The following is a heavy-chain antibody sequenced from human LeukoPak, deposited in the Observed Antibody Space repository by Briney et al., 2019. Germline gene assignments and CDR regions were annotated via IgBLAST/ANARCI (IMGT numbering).Heavy chain of an antibody. CDR1: GFTFSSYS. V-gene: IGHV3-21*01. Sequence: PGGSLRLSCAASGFTFSSYSMNWVRQAPGKGLEWVSSISSSSSYIYYADSVKGRFTISRDNAKHSLYLQMNSLRAEDTAVYYCARDPWAYWYFDLWGRGTLVTVSS. CDR2: ISSSSSYI. D-gene: IGHD3-16*01. J-gene: IGHJ2*01. CDR3: ARDPWAYWYFDL.